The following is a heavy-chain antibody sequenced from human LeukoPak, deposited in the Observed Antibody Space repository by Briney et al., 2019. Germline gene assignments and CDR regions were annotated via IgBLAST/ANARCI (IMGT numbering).Heavy chain of an antibody. Sequence: SQTLSLTCAVSGGSISSGGYSWSWIRQPPGKGLEWIGYIYHSGSTYYNPSLESRVTISVDRSKNQFSLKLSSVTAADTAVYYCAKKLGATGYFDLWGRGTLVTVSS. V-gene: IGHV4-30-2*01. CDR3: AKKLGATGYFDL. CDR1: GGSISSGGYS. J-gene: IGHJ2*01. CDR2: IYHSGST. D-gene: IGHD1-26*01.